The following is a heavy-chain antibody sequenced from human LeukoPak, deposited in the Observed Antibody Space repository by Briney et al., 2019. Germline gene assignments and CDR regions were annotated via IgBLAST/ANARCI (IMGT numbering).Heavy chain of an antibody. Sequence: NPGGSLRLSCSASGFIFNKAWMSWVRQAPGKGLEWVGRIKSKKDSETRDYSAAVKGRFTISRDDSQNTLYLQMNSLKIDDTAVYYCTIGGPYGDYQVGWGQGTLVTVSS. V-gene: IGHV3-15*01. J-gene: IGHJ4*02. CDR2: IKSKKDSETR. CDR1: GFIFNKAW. D-gene: IGHD4-17*01. CDR3: TIGGPYGDYQVG.